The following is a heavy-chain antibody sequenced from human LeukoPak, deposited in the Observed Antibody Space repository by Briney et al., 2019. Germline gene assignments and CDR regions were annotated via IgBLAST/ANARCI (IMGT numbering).Heavy chain of an antibody. D-gene: IGHD7-27*01. J-gene: IGHJ4*02. CDR2: IRYDGSNK. Sequence: SGGSLRLSCAASGFTFSSYGMHWVRQAPGKGLEWVAFIRYDGSNKYYADSVKGRFTISRDNSKNTLYLQMNSLRAEDTAVYYCAKDHLGTIWGLARGYHFDYWGQGTLVTVSS. CDR3: AKDHLGTIWGLARGYHFDY. CDR1: GFTFSSYG. V-gene: IGHV3-30*02.